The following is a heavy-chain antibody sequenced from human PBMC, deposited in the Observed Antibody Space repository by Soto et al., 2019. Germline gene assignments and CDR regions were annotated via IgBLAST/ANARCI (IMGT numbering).Heavy chain of an antibody. CDR1: GYSLTDYW. D-gene: IGHD3-22*01. V-gene: IGHV5-51*01. CDR3: ARHPSRGSA. J-gene: IGHJ4*02. CDR2: IYPDDSDT. Sequence: PGESLTVSCKGSGYSLTDYWIGWVRQMPGKGLEWMGIIYPDDSDTRYSPSFQGHVTISADKSITTAYLQWSSLKASDTGTYYCARHPSRGSAWGQGTPVTVSS.